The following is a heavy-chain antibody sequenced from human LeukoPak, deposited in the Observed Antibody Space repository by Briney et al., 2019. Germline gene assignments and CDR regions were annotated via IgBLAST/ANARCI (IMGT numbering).Heavy chain of an antibody. V-gene: IGHV3-30*04. J-gene: IGHJ4*02. CDR3: AKDIYPFTLLTYYDFWSGYYQAFDY. CDR1: GVTFSSYA. CDR2: ISYDGSNK. Sequence: GGSLRLSCAASGVTFSSYAMHWVRQAPGKGLEWVAVISYDGSNKYYADSVKGQFTISRDNSKNTLYLQMNSLRAEDTAVYYCAKDIYPFTLLTYYDFWSGYYQAFDYWGQGTLVTVSS. D-gene: IGHD3-3*01.